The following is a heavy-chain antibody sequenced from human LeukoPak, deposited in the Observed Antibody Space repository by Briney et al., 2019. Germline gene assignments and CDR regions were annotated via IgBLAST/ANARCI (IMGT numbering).Heavy chain of an antibody. CDR3: ARGSSSWFDWYFDL. Sequence: SETLSLTCTVSGGSISGYYWSWIRQPAGKGLEWIGRIYTSGSTNYNPSLKSRVTMSVDTSKNQFSLKLSSVTAADTAVYYCARGSSSWFDWYFDLWGRGTLVTVSS. D-gene: IGHD6-13*01. J-gene: IGHJ2*01. V-gene: IGHV4-4*07. CDR1: GGSISGYY. CDR2: IYTSGST.